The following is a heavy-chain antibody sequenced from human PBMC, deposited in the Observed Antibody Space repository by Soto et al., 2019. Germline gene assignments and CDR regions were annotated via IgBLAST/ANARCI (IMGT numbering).Heavy chain of an antibody. V-gene: IGHV1-2*02. CDR2: INPNSGGT. Sequence: QVQLVQSGAEVKKPGASVKVSCKAAGYTFTGYYMHWVRQAHGQGLEWMGWINPNSGGTNYAQKFQGSVTMTSDASISTAYMELSRLRSDDTAVYYCARDHPQEMATEGDYWGQGTLVTVSS. J-gene: IGHJ4*02. CDR3: ARDHPQEMATEGDY. CDR1: GYTFTGYY.